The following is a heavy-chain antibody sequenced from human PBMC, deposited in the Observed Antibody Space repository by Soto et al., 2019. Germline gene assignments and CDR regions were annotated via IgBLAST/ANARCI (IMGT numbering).Heavy chain of an antibody. CDR1: GATFSGSA. CDR3: ARIGVSSGHESPDFDS. D-gene: IGHD3-16*01. J-gene: IGHJ4*02. V-gene: IGHV1-18*01. Sequence: ASVKVSCKASGATFSGSAFSWVRQAPGQGLEWMGWISGFNGNTNYAADLQGRVTMTTDTSTSTAYMELRGLRSDDTAVYYCARIGVSSGHESPDFDSWGQGTLVTVSS. CDR2: ISGFNGNT.